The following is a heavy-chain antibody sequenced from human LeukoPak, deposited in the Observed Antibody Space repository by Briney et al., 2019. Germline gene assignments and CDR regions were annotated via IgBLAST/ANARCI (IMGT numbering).Heavy chain of an antibody. CDR3: ARDRSQYAVGAPFDY. Sequence: ASVKVSCKASGYTFTSYDINWVRQATGQGLEWMGWMNPNSGNTGYAQKFQGRVTITRNTSISTAYMELSSLRSEDTAVYYCARDRSQYAVGAPFDYWGQGTLVTVSS. V-gene: IGHV1-8*03. J-gene: IGHJ4*02. D-gene: IGHD1-26*01. CDR2: MNPNSGNT. CDR1: GYTFTSYD.